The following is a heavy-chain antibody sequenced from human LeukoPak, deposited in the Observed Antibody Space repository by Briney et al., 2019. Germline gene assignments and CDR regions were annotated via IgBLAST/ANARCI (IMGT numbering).Heavy chain of an antibody. CDR1: GFNFSASA. J-gene: IGHJ4*02. V-gene: IGHV3-23*01. CDR3: AKLLTAAGTGY. Sequence: GGSLRLSCAASGFNFSASAMSWVRQAPGKGLEWVSGISGRDRSTHSADSVKGRITISRDNSKNTLYMQMNSLRVEDTAVYYCAKLLTAAGTGYWGQGTLVTVSS. CDR2: ISGRDRST. D-gene: IGHD6-13*01.